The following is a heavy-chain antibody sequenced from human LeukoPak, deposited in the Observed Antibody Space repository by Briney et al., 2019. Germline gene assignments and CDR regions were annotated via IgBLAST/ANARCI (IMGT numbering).Heavy chain of an antibody. CDR1: GGSIGSGDYY. D-gene: IGHD2-2*01. Sequence: KPSQTLSLTCTVSGGSIGSGDYYWNWIRQPPGKGLEGIGYIYDSGETYYNPSLKSRVIISLDTSKNQFYLRLSSVTASDTAVYYCARDRGVVIPFDYWGQGTLVTVSS. CDR2: IYDSGET. V-gene: IGHV4-30-4*08. J-gene: IGHJ4*02. CDR3: ARDRGVVIPFDY.